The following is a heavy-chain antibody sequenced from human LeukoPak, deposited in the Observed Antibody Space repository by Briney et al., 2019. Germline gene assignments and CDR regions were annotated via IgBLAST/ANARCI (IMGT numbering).Heavy chain of an antibody. CDR2: ISGSGGST. J-gene: IGHJ4*02. CDR3: AKDGRAYDFWSGYQPYYFDY. D-gene: IGHD3-3*01. Sequence: QSGGSLRLSCAASGFTFSSYAMSWVRQAPGKGLERVSAISGSGGSTYYADSVKGRFTISRDNSKNTLYLQMNSLRAEDTAVYYCAKDGRAYDFWSGYQPYYFDYWGQGTLVTVSS. V-gene: IGHV3-23*01. CDR1: GFTFSSYA.